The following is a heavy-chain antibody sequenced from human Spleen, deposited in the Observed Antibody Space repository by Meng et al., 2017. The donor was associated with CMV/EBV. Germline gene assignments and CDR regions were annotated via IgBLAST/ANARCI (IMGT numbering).Heavy chain of an antibody. Sequence: ESLKISCVASGFTFSDYYMSWIRQPPGKGLEWIGCIYYSGSPNYNPSLESRITISVDTSKNQFSLRLYSVTAADTAVYYCAKFSATGAYYYGMDVWGQGTTVTVSS. CDR2: IYYSGSP. V-gene: IGHV4-59*01. J-gene: IGHJ6*02. CDR3: AKFSATGAYYYGMDV. D-gene: IGHD1-1*01. CDR1: GFTFSDYY.